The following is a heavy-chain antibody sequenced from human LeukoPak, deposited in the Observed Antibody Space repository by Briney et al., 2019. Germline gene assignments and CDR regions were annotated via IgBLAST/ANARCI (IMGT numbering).Heavy chain of an antibody. J-gene: IGHJ5*02. CDR1: GFTFDDYA. CDR3: AKGAEYADTNWFDP. D-gene: IGHD2-2*01. CDR2: ISGSGGST. Sequence: GGSLRLSCAASGFTFDDYAMTWVRQAPGKGLEWVSAISGSGGSTHYADSVKGRFTISRDNSKNTLHLQMNSLRAEDTAVYYCAKGAEYADTNWFDPWGQGTLVTVSS. V-gene: IGHV3-23*01.